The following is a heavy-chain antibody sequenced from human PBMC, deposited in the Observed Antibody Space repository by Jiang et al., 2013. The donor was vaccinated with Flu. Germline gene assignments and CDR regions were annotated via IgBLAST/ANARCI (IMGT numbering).Heavy chain of an antibody. J-gene: IGHJ2*01. V-gene: IGHV3-48*03. Sequence: KGLEWVSYISSSGDTIYYADSVKGRFTISRDNAKNSLYLQMNSLRAEDTAVYYCARKIGYFDLWGRGTLVTVSS. CDR3: ARKIGYFDL. CDR2: ISSSGDTI.